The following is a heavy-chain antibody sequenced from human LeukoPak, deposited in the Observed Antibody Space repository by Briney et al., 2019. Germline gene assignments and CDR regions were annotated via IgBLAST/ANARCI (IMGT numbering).Heavy chain of an antibody. D-gene: IGHD3-22*01. CDR1: GFPFSDFH. CDR2: ITSGGGFK. J-gene: IGHJ4*02. CDR3: ARVRPGSSGSYYRTS. Sequence: PGGSLRLSCVGAGFPFSDFHMSWIRQPPGKGLEWVSYITSGGGFKYYADSVKGRFSISRDDSKNSVFLQMNSLRVEDTAVYYCARVRPGSSGSYYRTSWGQGTLVTVSS. V-gene: IGHV3-11*04.